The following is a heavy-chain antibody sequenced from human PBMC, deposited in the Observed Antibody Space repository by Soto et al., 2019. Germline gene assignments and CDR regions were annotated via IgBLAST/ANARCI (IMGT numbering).Heavy chain of an antibody. D-gene: IGHD4-17*01. CDR1: GGSFSGYY. CDR3: TRGYTVTPDGDYNYSGMDV. CDR2: INHSGST. V-gene: IGHV4-34*01. Sequence: KTSETLSLTCAVYGGSFSGYYWTWIRQPPGKGLEWIGEINHSGSTNYNPSLKSRVTISVDTSKNQFSLKLSSVTAADTAVYYCTRGYTVTPDGDYNYSGMDVWGQGTTVTVSS. J-gene: IGHJ6*02.